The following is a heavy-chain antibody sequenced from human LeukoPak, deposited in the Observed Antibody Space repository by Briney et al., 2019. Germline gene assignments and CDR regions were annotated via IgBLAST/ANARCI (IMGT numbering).Heavy chain of an antibody. CDR1: GGSISSSNW. V-gene: IGHV4-4*02. Sequence: SGTLSLTCAVSGGSISSSNWWSWVRQPPGKGLEWIGEIYHSGSTNYNPSLKSRVTISVDKSKNQFSLKLSSVTAADTAVYHCARDLRYSSGRYVDYWGQGTLVTVSS. D-gene: IGHD6-19*01. J-gene: IGHJ4*02. CDR3: ARDLRYSSGRYVDY. CDR2: IYHSGST.